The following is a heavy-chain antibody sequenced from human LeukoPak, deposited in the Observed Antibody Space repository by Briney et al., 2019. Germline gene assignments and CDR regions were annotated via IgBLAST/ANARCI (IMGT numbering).Heavy chain of an antibody. V-gene: IGHV4-59*01. Sequence: SETLSLTCTVSGGSISSYYWSWIRQPPGKGLEWIGYIYYSGTTNYNPSLKSRVTISVDTSRNQFSLKLSSVTAADTAVYYCARGVYITAAQYGYWGQGTLVTVSS. J-gene: IGHJ4*02. CDR1: GGSISSYY. D-gene: IGHD6-13*01. CDR2: IYYSGTT. CDR3: ARGVYITAAQYGY.